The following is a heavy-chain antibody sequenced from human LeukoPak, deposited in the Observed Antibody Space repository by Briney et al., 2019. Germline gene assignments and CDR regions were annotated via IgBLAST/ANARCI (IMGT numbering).Heavy chain of an antibody. CDR1: GFTFSSYW. CDR2: INSDGSRT. J-gene: IGHJ4*02. CDR3: ARVRDDYTYFDC. D-gene: IGHD4-11*01. Sequence: GGSLRLSCAASGFTFSSYWTHWVRQASGKGLMWVSRINSDGSRTTYADSVRGRFTISRDNAKSTLYLQMNSLRAEDTAVYYCARVRDDYTYFDCWGQGTLVTVSS. V-gene: IGHV3-74*01.